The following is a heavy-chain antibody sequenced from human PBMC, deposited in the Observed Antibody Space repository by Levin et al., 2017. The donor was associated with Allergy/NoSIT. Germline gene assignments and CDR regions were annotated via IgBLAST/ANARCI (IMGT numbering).Heavy chain of an antibody. Sequence: GGSLRLSCAASGFTFSSYSMNWVRQAPGKGLEWVSSISSSSTYIYYADSVKGRFTISRDNAKNSLYLQMNSLRAEDTAVYYCARDDGHGWSYAFDRWGQGTMVTVSS. D-gene: IGHD6-19*01. CDR2: ISSSSTYI. CDR3: ARDDGHGWSYAFDR. J-gene: IGHJ3*02. CDR1: GFTFSSYS. V-gene: IGHV3-21*01.